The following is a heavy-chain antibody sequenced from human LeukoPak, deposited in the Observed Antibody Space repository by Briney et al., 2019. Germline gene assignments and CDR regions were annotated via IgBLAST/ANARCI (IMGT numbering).Heavy chain of an antibody. CDR2: IYYSGST. CDR3: ARLREYYYDSSGYHYYFDY. J-gene: IGHJ4*02. Sequence: SETLSLTCTVSGGSISSSSYYWGWIRQPPGKGLEWSGSIYYSGSTYYNPSLKSRVTISVDTSKNQFSLKLSSVTAADTAAYYCARLREYYYDSSGYHYYFDYWGQGTLVTVSS. CDR1: GGSISSSSYY. D-gene: IGHD3-22*01. V-gene: IGHV4-39*01.